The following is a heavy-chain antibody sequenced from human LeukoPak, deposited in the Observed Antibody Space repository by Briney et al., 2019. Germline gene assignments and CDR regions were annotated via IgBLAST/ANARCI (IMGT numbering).Heavy chain of an antibody. Sequence: GGSLRLSCVASGFSFRAYWMHWVRQAPGKGLVWVAHIHSDGSSTRYADSVKGRFTISRDNARNTLYLQINSLRPEDTAVYYCAKDQSQWGQGTLVIVSS. CDR3: AKDQSQ. J-gene: IGHJ4*02. CDR2: IHSDGSST. CDR1: GFSFRAYW. V-gene: IGHV3-74*01.